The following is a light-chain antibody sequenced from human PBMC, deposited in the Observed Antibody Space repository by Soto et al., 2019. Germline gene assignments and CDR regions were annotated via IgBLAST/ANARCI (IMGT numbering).Light chain of an antibody. Sequence: DIQMTQSPSSLSASVGDRVTITCRASQGISNYLAWYQQKPGNVPKLLIYSASTLQSGVPSRFSGSGSGTDFTLTISSLQPEDVSTYYCQKYNDAPKTFGQGTKLEIK. CDR1: QGISNY. CDR3: QKYNDAPKT. J-gene: IGKJ2*01. V-gene: IGKV1-27*01. CDR2: SAS.